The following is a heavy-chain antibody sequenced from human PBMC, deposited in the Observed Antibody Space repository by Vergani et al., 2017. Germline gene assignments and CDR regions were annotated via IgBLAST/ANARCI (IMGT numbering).Heavy chain of an antibody. CDR2: INHSGST. V-gene: IGHV4-34*01. D-gene: IGHD3-22*01. Sequence: QVQLQQWGAGLLKPSETLSLTCAVYGGSFSGYYWSWIRQPPGKGLEWIGEINHSGSTNYNPSLKSRVTISVDTSKNQFSLKLSSVTAADTAVYYCASRYYYDSSGYYYDDAFDIWGQGTMVTVSS. J-gene: IGHJ3*02. CDR1: GGSFSGYY. CDR3: ASRYYYDSSGYYYDDAFDI.